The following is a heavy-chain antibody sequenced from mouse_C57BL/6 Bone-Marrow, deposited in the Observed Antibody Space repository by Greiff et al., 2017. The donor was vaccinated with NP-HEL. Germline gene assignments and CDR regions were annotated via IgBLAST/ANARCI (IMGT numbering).Heavy chain of an antibody. J-gene: IGHJ1*03. D-gene: IGHD1-1*01. CDR3: ARDRYYYGSDWYFDV. V-gene: IGHV3-6*01. CDR1: GYSITSGYY. CDR2: ISYDGSN. Sequence: DVKLQESGPGLVKPSQSLSLTCSVTGYSITSGYYWNWIRQFPGNKLEWMGYISYDGSNNYNPSLKNRISITRDTSKNQFFLKLNSVTTEDTATYYCARDRYYYGSDWYFDVWGTGTTVTVSS.